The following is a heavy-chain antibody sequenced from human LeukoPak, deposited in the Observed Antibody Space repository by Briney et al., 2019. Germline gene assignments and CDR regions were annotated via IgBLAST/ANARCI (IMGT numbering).Heavy chain of an antibody. CDR3: ASSHYYDSSGYAY. CDR2: ISAYNGNT. Sequence: ASVKVSCKASGGTFSSYAISWVRQAPGQGLEWMGWISAYNGNTNYAQKLQGRVTMTTDTSTSTAYMELRSLRSDDTAVYYCASSHYYDSSGYAYWGQGTLVTVSS. V-gene: IGHV1-18*01. CDR1: GGTFSSYA. D-gene: IGHD3-22*01. J-gene: IGHJ4*02.